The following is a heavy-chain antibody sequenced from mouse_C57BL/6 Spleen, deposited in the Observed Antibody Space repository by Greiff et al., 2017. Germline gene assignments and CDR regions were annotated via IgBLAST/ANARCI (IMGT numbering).Heavy chain of an antibody. Sequence: QVQLKQSGAELVRPGASVTLSCKASGYTFTDYEMHWVKQAPVHGLEWIGAIDPETGGTAYNQKFKGKAILTADKSSSTAYMELRSLTSEDSAVYYCTSRNYVRPAWFAYWGQGTLVTVSA. CDR1: GYTFTDYE. J-gene: IGHJ3*01. V-gene: IGHV1-15*01. D-gene: IGHD2-1*01. CDR3: TSRNYVRPAWFAY. CDR2: IDPETGGT.